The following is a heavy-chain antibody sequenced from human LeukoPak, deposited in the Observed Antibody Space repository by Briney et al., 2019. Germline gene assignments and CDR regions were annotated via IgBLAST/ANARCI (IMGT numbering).Heavy chain of an antibody. CDR2: ISGSGGST. Sequence: GALRLSCAASGFTFSSYAMSWVRQAPGKGLEWVSAISGSGGSTYYADSVKGRFTISRDNSKNTLYLQMNSLRAEDTAVYYCARDLVYYDILTALGYWGQGTLVTVSS. CDR3: ARDLVYYDILTALGY. D-gene: IGHD3-9*01. J-gene: IGHJ4*02. V-gene: IGHV3-23*01. CDR1: GFTFSSYA.